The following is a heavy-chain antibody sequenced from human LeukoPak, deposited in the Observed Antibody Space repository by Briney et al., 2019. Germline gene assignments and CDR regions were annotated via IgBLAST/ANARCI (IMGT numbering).Heavy chain of an antibody. CDR2: ISAYNGNT. J-gene: IGHJ4*02. D-gene: IGHD3-3*01. Sequence: ASLTLSCKTSGYTFTSYGISWVRQAPAQALELMGWISAYNGNTNYAQKLQGRVTMTTDTSTSTAYMELRSLRSDDTAVYYCARGKPVLRFLEWLLGDLDYWGQGTLVTVSS. CDR3: ARGKPVLRFLEWLLGDLDY. CDR1: GYTFTSYG. V-gene: IGHV1-18*04.